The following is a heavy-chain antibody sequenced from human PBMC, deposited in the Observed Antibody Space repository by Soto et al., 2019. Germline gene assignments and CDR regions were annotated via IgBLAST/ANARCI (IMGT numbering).Heavy chain of an antibody. CDR3: ARDSSSSFFPHYGMDV. CDR2: ISSSSSYI. Sequence: PGGSLRLSCAASGFTFSSYSMNWVRQAPGKGLEWVSSISSSSSYIYYADSVKGRFTISRDNAKNSLYLQMNSLRAEDTAVYYCARDSSSSFFPHYGMDVWGQGTTVTVSS. V-gene: IGHV3-21*01. J-gene: IGHJ6*02. D-gene: IGHD6-13*01. CDR1: GFTFSSYS.